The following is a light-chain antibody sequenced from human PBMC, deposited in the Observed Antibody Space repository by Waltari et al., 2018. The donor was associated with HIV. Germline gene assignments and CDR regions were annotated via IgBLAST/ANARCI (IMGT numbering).Light chain of an antibody. CDR1: NSNLGTHA. CDR3: AAWDDTLNGFV. Sequence: QSVLTQPPSVSEAPRQRVTIPCSGSNSNLGTHALICFQQPPGKTPKLLIYYDSLLPSGVSDRFSATKSGTSASLAISGLQSEDAADYYCAAWDDTLNGFVFGTGTRVTVL. V-gene: IGLV1-36*01. J-gene: IGLJ1*01. CDR2: YDS.